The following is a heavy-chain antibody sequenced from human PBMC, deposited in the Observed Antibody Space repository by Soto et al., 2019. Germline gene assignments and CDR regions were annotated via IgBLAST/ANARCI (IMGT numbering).Heavy chain of an antibody. Sequence: SETLSLTCTVSGGSISSYYWSWIRQPPGKGLEWIGYTYYSGSTNYNPSLKSRVTISVDTSKNQFSLKLSSVTAADTAVYYCARHSGGVTTLDYWGQGTLVTVSS. CDR3: ARHSGGVTTLDY. CDR1: GGSISSYY. D-gene: IGHD4-17*01. J-gene: IGHJ4*02. V-gene: IGHV4-59*08. CDR2: TYYSGST.